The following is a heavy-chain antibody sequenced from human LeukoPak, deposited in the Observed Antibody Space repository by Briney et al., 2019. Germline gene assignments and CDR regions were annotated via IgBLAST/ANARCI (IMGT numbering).Heavy chain of an antibody. V-gene: IGHV4-31*03. Sequence: PSQTLSLTCTVSGGSISSGGYYWSWIRQPPGKGPECVSYIYYTSTTYYNPYLKSRLTISVDTSKNQSSLNLDSVTAADTAVYYCARSTPTSFFDYWGQGTLVTVSA. J-gene: IGHJ4*02. CDR3: ARSTPTSFFDY. CDR1: GGSISSGGYY. CDR2: IYYTSTT. D-gene: IGHD3-16*01.